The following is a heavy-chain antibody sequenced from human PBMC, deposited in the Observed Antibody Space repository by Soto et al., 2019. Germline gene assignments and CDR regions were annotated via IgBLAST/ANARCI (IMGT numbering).Heavy chain of an antibody. CDR1: GGSISSYY. Sequence: PSETLSLTCTVSGGSISSYYWSWIRQPPGKGLEWIGYIYYSGSTNYNPSLKSRVTISVDTSKNQFSLKLSSVTAADTAVYYCAREGPFRCSGGSCYSEWGQGTLVTVSS. CDR3: AREGPFRCSGGSCYSE. CDR2: IYYSGST. D-gene: IGHD2-15*01. J-gene: IGHJ4*02. V-gene: IGHV4-59*01.